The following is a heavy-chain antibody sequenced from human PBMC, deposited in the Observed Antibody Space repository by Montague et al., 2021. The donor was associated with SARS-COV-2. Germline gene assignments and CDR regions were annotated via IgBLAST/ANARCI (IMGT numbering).Heavy chain of an antibody. Sequence: SETLSLTCSVSGDSISSCYYNWIRQIPGKGLEWIGYAYYVPSTNSANTNSNPSLKRRVTISLDTSENQFSLKLSSVTAADTAVYYCARTWRFGQSYGLDIWGQGTMVTVSS. CDR1: GDSISSCY. V-gene: IGHV4-59*01. D-gene: IGHD3-16*01. J-gene: IGHJ3*02. CDR2: AYYVPSTNSANT. CDR3: ARTWRFGQSYGLDI.